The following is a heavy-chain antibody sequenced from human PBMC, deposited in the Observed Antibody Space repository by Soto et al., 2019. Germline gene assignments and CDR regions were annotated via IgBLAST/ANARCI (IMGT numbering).Heavy chain of an antibody. CDR2: IYHSGST. Sequence: SETLSLTCAVSGGSISSGGYSWSWIRQPPGKGLEWIGYIYHSGSTYYNPSLKSRVTISVDRSKNQFSLKLSSVTAADTAVYYCARFITMVRGVIPKMAYDYYYYGMDVWGQGTTVTVSS. CDR1: GGSISSGGYS. D-gene: IGHD3-10*01. J-gene: IGHJ6*02. CDR3: ARFITMVRGVIPKMAYDYYYYGMDV. V-gene: IGHV4-30-2*01.